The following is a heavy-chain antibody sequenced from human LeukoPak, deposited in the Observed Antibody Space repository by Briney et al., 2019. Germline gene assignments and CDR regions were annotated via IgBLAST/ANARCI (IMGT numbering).Heavy chain of an antibody. CDR2: ISSSGSTI. CDR1: GFTFSNYY. D-gene: IGHD3-22*01. Sequence: GRSLRLSCAASGFTFSNYYISSIRHAPGKGLEWVSYISSSGSTIYYADSVKGRFTISRYNANYSLYLQTHSMRCEDKSVYYWARDSDRYIVYYSDSSGYFSHYYCGQGTLVTVSS. V-gene: IGHV3-11*01. J-gene: IGHJ4*02. CDR3: ARDSDRYIVYYSDSSGYFSHYY.